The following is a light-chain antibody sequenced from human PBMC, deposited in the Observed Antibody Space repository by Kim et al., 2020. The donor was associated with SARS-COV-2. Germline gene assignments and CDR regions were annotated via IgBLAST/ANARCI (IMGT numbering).Light chain of an antibody. V-gene: IGKV3-15*01. J-gene: IGKJ4*01. CDR3: QQYNNWPLT. Sequence: EMVMTQSPATLSVSPGERATLSCRASQSVSNNLAWYQHKAGQAPRLLIYGASTRATGIPDRFSGSASGTEFTLTISNLQSEDFAVYYCQQYNNWPLTFGGGTKVDIK. CDR2: GAS. CDR1: QSVSNN.